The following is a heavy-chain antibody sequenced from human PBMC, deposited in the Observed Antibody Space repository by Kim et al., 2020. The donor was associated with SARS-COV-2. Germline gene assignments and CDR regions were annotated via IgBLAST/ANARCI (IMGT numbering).Heavy chain of an antibody. CDR2: ISSSGGST. Sequence: GGSLRLSCAASGFTFNLHAMGWVRLAPGKGLQWVSDISSSGGSTHYADSVKGRFTISRDNSRNTLYLQMSSLRVEDTATYYCARDPAVSSRYCSGSSCWSPFFDHWGRGTRVTVSS. D-gene: IGHD2-15*01. V-gene: IGHV3-23*01. J-gene: IGHJ4*02. CDR1: GFTFNLHA. CDR3: ARDPAVSSRYCSGSSCWSPFFDH.